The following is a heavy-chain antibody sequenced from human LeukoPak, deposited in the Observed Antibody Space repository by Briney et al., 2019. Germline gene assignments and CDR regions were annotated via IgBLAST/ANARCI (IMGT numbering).Heavy chain of an antibody. Sequence: PGGSLRLSCAASGFTFSSYGMHWVRQAPGKGLEWVAVISYDGSNKYYADSVRGRFTISRDNSKNTLYLQMNSLRVEDTAVYYCARDIFYSGSYYFDYWGQGTLVTVSS. CDR2: ISYDGSNK. D-gene: IGHD1-26*01. CDR3: ARDIFYSGSYYFDY. J-gene: IGHJ4*02. V-gene: IGHV3-30*03. CDR1: GFTFSSYG.